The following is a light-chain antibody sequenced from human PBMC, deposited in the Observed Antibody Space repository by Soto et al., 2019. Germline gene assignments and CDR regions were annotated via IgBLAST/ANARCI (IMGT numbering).Light chain of an antibody. CDR2: KAS. Sequence: DIQMSQTPSNLSASVRDRVTITCRASQTINSWLAWYQQKPGKAPKLLIYKASSLESGVPSRFSGSGSGTEFTLTISSLQPDDFASYFCQQYNSYPWTFVQGTKVDTK. CDR3: QQYNSYPWT. CDR1: QTINSW. V-gene: IGKV1-5*03. J-gene: IGKJ2*02.